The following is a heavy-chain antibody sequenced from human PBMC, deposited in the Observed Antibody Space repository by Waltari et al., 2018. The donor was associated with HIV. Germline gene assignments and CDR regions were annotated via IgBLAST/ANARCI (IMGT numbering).Heavy chain of an antibody. CDR2: MNPNSGNT. V-gene: IGHV1-8*01. Sequence: QVQLVQSGAEVKKPGASVKVSCKASGYTFTSYDINWVRQATGQGLEWMGWMNPNSGNTGYAQKFQGRVTMTRNTSISTAYMELSSLRSEDTAVYYCARAWCSSTSCYVGVWFDPWGQGTLVTVSS. CDR3: ARAWCSSTSCYVGVWFDP. CDR1: GYTFTSYD. J-gene: IGHJ5*02. D-gene: IGHD2-2*01.